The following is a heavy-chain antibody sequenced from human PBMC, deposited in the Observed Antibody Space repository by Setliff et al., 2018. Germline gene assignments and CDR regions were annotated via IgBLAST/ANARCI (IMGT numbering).Heavy chain of an antibody. V-gene: IGHV4-61*02. D-gene: IGHD3-10*01. CDR3: ARGGLWFGELLWKYYYYGMDV. Sequence: SETLSLPCTVSGGSISSGSYYWSWIRQPAGKGLEWIGRIYTSGSTNYNPSLKSRVTISVDTSKNQFSLKLSAVTAADTAVYYCARGGLWFGELLWKYYYYGMDVWGQGTTVTVSS. CDR2: IYTSGST. J-gene: IGHJ6*02. CDR1: GGSISSGSYY.